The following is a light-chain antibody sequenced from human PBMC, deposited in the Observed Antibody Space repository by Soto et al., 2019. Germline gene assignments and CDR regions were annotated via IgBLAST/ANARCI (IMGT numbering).Light chain of an antibody. CDR3: QQRSNWPGIT. CDR2: DAS. Sequence: EIVLTQSPVTLSLSPGERATLSCRASQSVSSYLAWYQQKPGQAPRLLIYDASNRATGIPARFSGSGSGTDFTLTISSLEPEDFAVYYCQQRSNWPGITFCQGTRLEIK. CDR1: QSVSSY. V-gene: IGKV3-11*01. J-gene: IGKJ5*01.